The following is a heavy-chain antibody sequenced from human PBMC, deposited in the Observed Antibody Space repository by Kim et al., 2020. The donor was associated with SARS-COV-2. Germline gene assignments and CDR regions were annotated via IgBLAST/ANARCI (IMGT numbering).Heavy chain of an antibody. J-gene: IGHJ6*01. CDR2: ISSSGSTI. D-gene: IGHD1-26*01. V-gene: IGHV3-11*04. CDR1: GFTFSDYY. Sequence: GGSLILSWASSGFTFSDYYMSWIRQAPGKGLEWVSYISSSGSTIYYANSVKRRFPISRDNAKNSLYLQLNSLRAEATALYYCARGSWIAPYGMDVWGKGPRSPSPQ. CDR3: ARGSWIAPYGMDV.